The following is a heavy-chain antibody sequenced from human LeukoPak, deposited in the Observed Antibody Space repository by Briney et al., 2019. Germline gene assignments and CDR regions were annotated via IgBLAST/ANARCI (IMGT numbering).Heavy chain of an antibody. CDR2: ISGSGGST. Sequence: GGSLRLSCAASGSTFSSYAMSWVRQAPGKGLEWVSAISGSGGSTYYADSVKGRFTISRDNSKNTLYLQMNSLRAEDTAVYCCAKPRTENYFDYWGQGTLVTVSS. V-gene: IGHV3-23*01. CDR3: AKPRTENYFDY. J-gene: IGHJ4*02. CDR1: GSTFSSYA.